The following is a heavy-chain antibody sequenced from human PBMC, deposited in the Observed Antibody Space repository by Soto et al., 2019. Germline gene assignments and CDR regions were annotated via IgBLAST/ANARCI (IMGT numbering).Heavy chain of an antibody. V-gene: IGHV3-7*03. Sequence: GGSLRLSCAAPGITISSYWMSWVRQAPGKGLEWVANINQDGSVKYYVDSVKGRFTISRDNAKNSLFLQMTSLRAEDTAVYYCARHLYYDFWTGYYHFDCWGQGTLVTVSS. CDR1: GITISSYW. CDR3: ARHLYYDFWTGYYHFDC. J-gene: IGHJ4*02. D-gene: IGHD3-3*01. CDR2: INQDGSVK.